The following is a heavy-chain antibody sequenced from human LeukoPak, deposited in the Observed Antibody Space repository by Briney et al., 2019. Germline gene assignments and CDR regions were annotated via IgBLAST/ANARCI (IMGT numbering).Heavy chain of an antibody. V-gene: IGHV3-21*01. J-gene: IGHJ6*03. Sequence: PGGSLRLSCAASGFTFSTYSMNWVRQAPGKGLEWVSSISSSSSYIYYADSVKGRFTISRDNAKNSLYLQMNSLRAEDTAVYYCASLPVAGYYYYMDVWGKGTTVTVSS. CDR1: GFTFSTYS. CDR3: ASLPVAGYYYYMDV. CDR2: ISSSSSYI. D-gene: IGHD6-19*01.